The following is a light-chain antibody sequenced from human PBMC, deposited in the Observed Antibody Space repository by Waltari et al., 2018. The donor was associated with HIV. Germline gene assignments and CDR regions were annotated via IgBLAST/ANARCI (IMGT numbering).Light chain of an antibody. Sequence: QSALTQPASVSGSPGQSITISCTGTSSDVGGYNYVSWYQQHPGKAPKLLIYDVSNRPSGVSMRFSGSKSDNTASLTISGLQAEDEADYYCSSYTSSSTDVFGTGTKVTVL. J-gene: IGLJ1*01. V-gene: IGLV2-14*03. CDR3: SSYTSSSTDV. CDR2: DVS. CDR1: SSDVGGYNY.